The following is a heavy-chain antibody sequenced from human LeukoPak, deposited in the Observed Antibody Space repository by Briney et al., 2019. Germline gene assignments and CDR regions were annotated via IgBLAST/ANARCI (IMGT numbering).Heavy chain of an antibody. CDR3: ARAPPNGYCSGGTCSWYFDY. V-gene: IGHV3-7*01. CDR2: IKQDGSEK. Sequence: GGSLRLSCAASGFTFSSYWMSWVRQAPGKGLEWVANIKQDGSEKYYVDSVKGRFTISRDNAKNSLYLQMNSLRAEDTAVYYCARAPPNGYCSGGTCSWYFDYWGQGTLVTVSS. J-gene: IGHJ4*02. CDR1: GFTFSSYW. D-gene: IGHD2-15*01.